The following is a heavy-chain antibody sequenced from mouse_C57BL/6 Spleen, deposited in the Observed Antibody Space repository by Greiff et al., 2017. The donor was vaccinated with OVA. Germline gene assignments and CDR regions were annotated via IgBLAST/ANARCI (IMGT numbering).Heavy chain of an antibody. CDR3: ARMGFRGGYYAMDY. Sequence: EVKLMESGPGLVKPSQSLSLTCSVTGYSITSGYYWNWIRQFPGNKLEWMGYISYDGSNNYNPSLKNRISITRDTSKNQFFLKLNSVTTEDTATYDCARMGFRGGYYAMDYWGQGTSVTVSS. CDR2: ISYDGSN. D-gene: IGHD2-3*01. CDR1: GYSITSGYY. V-gene: IGHV3-6*01. J-gene: IGHJ4*01.